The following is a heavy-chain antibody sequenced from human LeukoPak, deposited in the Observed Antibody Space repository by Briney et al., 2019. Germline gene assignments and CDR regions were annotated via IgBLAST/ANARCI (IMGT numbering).Heavy chain of an antibody. V-gene: IGHV3-7*01. CDR2: IKQDGSEK. Sequence: TGGSLRLSCAASGFTFSSYWMSWVRQAPGKGLEWVANIKQDGSEKYYVDSVKGRFTISRDNSKNTLYLQMNSLRAEDTAVYYCAKCERSLYDSSGPDYWGQGTLVTVSS. J-gene: IGHJ4*02. CDR3: AKCERSLYDSSGPDY. D-gene: IGHD3-22*01. CDR1: GFTFSSYW.